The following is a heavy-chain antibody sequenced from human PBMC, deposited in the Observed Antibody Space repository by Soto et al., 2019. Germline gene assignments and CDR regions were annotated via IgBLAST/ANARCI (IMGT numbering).Heavy chain of an antibody. V-gene: IGHV3-66*01. CDR1: GVTVSNNY. CDR3: ARNVPVTTLGY. CDR2: IYSTGNT. D-gene: IGHD4-17*01. J-gene: IGHJ4*02. Sequence: EVKLVESGGGLVQPGGSLRLSCAASGVTVSNNYMTWVRQAPGKGLELVSSIYSTGNTFYADSVKGRFTISRDNSKNTLYLQMNSLRVDDTAVYYCARNVPVTTLGYWGQGTLVTGSS.